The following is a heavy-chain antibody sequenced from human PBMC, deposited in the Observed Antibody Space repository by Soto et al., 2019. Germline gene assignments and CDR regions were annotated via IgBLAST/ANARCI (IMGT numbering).Heavy chain of an antibody. J-gene: IGHJ4*02. CDR3: ARDGYDGSGSPYPAY. CDR1: GGSMSEYS. CDR2: IYYLGST. Sequence: TLSLTCSVSGGSMSEYSLSWIRQSPGKGLEWIGYIYYLGSTDYNPSLKSRVTISVDTSKRQFSLRLTSVTAADTAVYYCARDGYDGSGSPYPAYWGPGTQVTVSS. D-gene: IGHD3-10*01. V-gene: IGHV4-59*01.